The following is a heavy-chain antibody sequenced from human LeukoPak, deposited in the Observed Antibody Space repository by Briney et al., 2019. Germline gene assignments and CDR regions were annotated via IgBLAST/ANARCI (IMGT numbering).Heavy chain of an antibody. D-gene: IGHD6-13*01. CDR3: ARDQRGIRYSSSWFDI. V-gene: IGHV3-7*01. CDR2: IKQDGSEK. J-gene: IGHJ3*02. CDR1: GFTFSSYW. Sequence: GGSLRLSCAASGFTFSSYWMSWVRQAPRKGLERVANIKQDGSEKYYVDSVKGRFTISRDNAKNSLYLQMNSLRAEDTAVYYCARDQRGIRYSSSWFDIWGQGTMVTVSS.